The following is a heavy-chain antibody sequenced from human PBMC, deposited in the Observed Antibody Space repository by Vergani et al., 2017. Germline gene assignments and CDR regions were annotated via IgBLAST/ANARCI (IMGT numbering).Heavy chain of an antibody. D-gene: IGHD3-10*01. V-gene: IGHV3-30*18. Sequence: QVQLVESGGGVVQPGTSLRLSCVVSGFALNRHAMYWVRQAPGKGLEWVVGISFDGTNEYYPDLVKGRFTISRDIAKNTLYLQMNSLRAEDTAVYYCAKDSVYYGSWSYLNWFDPWGQGTLVTVSS. CDR2: ISFDGTNE. CDR3: AKDSVYYGSWSYLNWFDP. CDR1: GFALNRHA. J-gene: IGHJ5*02.